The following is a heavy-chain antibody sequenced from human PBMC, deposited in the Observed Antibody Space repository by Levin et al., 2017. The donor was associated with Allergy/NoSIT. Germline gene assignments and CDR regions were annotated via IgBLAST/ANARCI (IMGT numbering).Heavy chain of an antibody. CDR1: GFTFSSYS. J-gene: IGHJ3*02. D-gene: IGHD1-7*01. V-gene: IGHV3-21*01. Sequence: GGSLRLSCAAPGFTFSSYSMNWVRQAPGKGLEWVSSISSSSSYIYYADSVKGRFTISRDNAKNSLYLQMNSLRAEDTAVYYCARAWNLRDGAFDIWGQGTMVTVSS. CDR2: ISSSSSYI. CDR3: ARAWNLRDGAFDI.